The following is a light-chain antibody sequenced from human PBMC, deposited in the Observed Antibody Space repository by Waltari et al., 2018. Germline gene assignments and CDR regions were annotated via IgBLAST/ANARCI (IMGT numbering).Light chain of an antibody. CDR2: AAS. CDR1: QNIGNY. CDR3: QQSYSSPWT. J-gene: IGKJ1*01. Sequence: DIQMTQSPFSLSASVGDRVTITCRASQNIGNYLNWYQQKPGKAHKILIYAASSLQDEVPPRFSGSGSGTDFTVTISSLQPEDFATYYCQQSYSSPWTCGQGTTVEIK. V-gene: IGKV1-39*01.